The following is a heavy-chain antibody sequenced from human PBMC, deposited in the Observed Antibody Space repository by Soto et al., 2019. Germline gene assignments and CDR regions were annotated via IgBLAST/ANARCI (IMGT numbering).Heavy chain of an antibody. Sequence: SETLSLTCAVHGGSFSGYYWDWIRQPPGKGLEWIGEVNHGGTSNYNPSLKSRAIISVDTSKNQFSLKLTSVTAADTAVYYCAGNAYDFWSGYYLVSYWGQGTLVTVS. CDR2: VNHGGTS. CDR1: GGSFSGYY. CDR3: AGNAYDFWSGYYLVSY. D-gene: IGHD3-3*01. V-gene: IGHV4-34*01. J-gene: IGHJ4*02.